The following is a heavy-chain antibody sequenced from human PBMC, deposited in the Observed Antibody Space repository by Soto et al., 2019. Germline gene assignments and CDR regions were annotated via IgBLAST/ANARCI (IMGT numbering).Heavy chain of an antibody. Sequence: EVHLVESGGGVAQPGRSLRLSCATSGFTFDDYAMHWVRQAPGKGLEWVSGISWNSDSTGYADSVKGRFTISRDNAKKSLFLQMNXXXXXXXXXXXXXRTTWGYGEPLDSWGQXTXV. CDR1: GFTFDDYA. J-gene: IGHJ5*01. CDR3: XRTTWGYGEPLDS. D-gene: IGHD4-17*01. V-gene: IGHV3-9*01. CDR2: ISWNSDST.